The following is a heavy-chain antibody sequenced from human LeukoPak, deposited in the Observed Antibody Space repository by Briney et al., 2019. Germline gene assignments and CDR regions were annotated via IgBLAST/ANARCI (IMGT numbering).Heavy chain of an antibody. Sequence: PSETLSLTCAVYGGSFSGYYWSWIRQPPGKGLEWIGSIYYSGSTYYNPSLKSRVTISVDTSKNQFSLKLSSVTAADTAVYYCARALPMVRGVRYWFDPWGQGTLVTVSS. D-gene: IGHD3-10*01. V-gene: IGHV4-34*01. J-gene: IGHJ5*02. CDR1: GGSFSGYY. CDR2: IYYSGST. CDR3: ARALPMVRGVRYWFDP.